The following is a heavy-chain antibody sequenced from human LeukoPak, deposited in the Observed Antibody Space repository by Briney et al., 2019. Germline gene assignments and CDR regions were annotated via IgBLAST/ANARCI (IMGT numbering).Heavy chain of an antibody. CDR3: ARDGSRVLSSTGFDY. CDR2: IRYDGSNK. V-gene: IGHV3-30*02. Sequence: PGGSLRLSCGASGFTFSSYGMHWVRQAPGKGLEWVAFIRYDGSNKYYADSVKGRFTISRDNSKNTLYLQMNSLRAEDTAVYYCARDGSRVLSSTGFDYWGQGTLVTVSS. CDR1: GFTFSSYG. D-gene: IGHD2-15*01. J-gene: IGHJ4*02.